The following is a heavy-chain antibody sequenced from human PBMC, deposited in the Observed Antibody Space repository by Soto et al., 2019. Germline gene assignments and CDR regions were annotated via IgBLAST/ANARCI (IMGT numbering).Heavy chain of an antibody. D-gene: IGHD1-1*01. CDR3: ARDLLETGTTNWFDP. CDR2: ISYDGSNK. V-gene: IGHV3-30-3*01. Sequence: QVQLVESGGGVVQPGRSLRLSCAASEFTFSSYAMHWVRQAPGKGLEWVAVISYDGSNKYYADSVKGRFTISRDNSKNTLYLQMNSLRAEDTAVYYCARDLLETGTTNWFDPWGQGTLVTVSS. J-gene: IGHJ5*02. CDR1: EFTFSSYA.